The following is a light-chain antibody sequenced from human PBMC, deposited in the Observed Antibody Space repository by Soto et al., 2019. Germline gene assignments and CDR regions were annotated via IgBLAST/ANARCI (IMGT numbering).Light chain of an antibody. CDR1: QSLLHSNGYNY. Sequence: DIVMTQSPLSLPVTPGESASISCRSSQSLLHSNGYNYLDWYLQKPGQSPQLLIYLGSTRASGVPDRFSGSGSGTDFTLKISRVEAEDVGVYYCVQALQTPQTFGGGTKVEIK. V-gene: IGKV2-28*01. CDR3: VQALQTPQT. J-gene: IGKJ4*01. CDR2: LGS.